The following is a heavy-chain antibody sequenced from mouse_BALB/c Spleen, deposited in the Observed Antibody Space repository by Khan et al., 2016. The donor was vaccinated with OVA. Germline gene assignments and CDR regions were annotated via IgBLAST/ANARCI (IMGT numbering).Heavy chain of an antibody. CDR2: MWGDGST. D-gene: IGHD2-10*01. J-gene: IGHJ4*01. CDR3: ARQPYYHYNVMDY. Sequence: VQVVESGPGLVAPSQSLSITCTISGFSLANYGVHWVRQPPGKGLEWLVLMWGDGSTSYNSALKSRLTISKDNSKSQVFLKMNSLQTDDTAMYFCARQPYYHYNVMDYWGQGTSVTVSS. CDR1: GFSLANYG. V-gene: IGHV2-6-1*01.